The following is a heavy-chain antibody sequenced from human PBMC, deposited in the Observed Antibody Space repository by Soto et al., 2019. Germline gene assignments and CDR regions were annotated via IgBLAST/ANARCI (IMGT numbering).Heavy chain of an antibody. CDR3: VRDLEDFANYKLYYGMSV. CDR1: GFTFSSAW. V-gene: IGHV3-15*01. CDR2: IKSKTDGGTT. D-gene: IGHD4-4*01. J-gene: IGHJ6*02. Sequence: GGSLRLSCAASGFTFSSAWMSWVRQAPGKGLEWVGRIKSKTDGGTTDYAAPVKGRFTISRDPSKNTLYLQMTSLRAEDAAVYYCVRDLEDFANYKLYYGMSVWGQGTTVTVSS.